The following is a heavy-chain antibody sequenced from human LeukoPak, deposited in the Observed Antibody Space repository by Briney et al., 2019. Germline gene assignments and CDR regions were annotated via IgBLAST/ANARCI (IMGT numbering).Heavy chain of an antibody. CDR2: IRYDGSNK. CDR1: GFTFSSYG. J-gene: IGHJ4*02. CDR3: ANSTRLEPHFGY. Sequence: GGSLRLSCAASGFTFSSYGMHWVRQAPGKGLEWEAFIRYDGSNKYYADSVKGRFTISRDNSKNTLYLQMNSLRAEDTAVYYCANSTRLEPHFGYWGQGTLVTVSS. V-gene: IGHV3-30*02. D-gene: IGHD1-14*01.